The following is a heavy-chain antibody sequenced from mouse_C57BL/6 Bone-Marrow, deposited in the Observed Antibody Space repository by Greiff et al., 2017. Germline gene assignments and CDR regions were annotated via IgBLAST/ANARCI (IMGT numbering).Heavy chain of an antibody. CDR1: GFNIKDDY. CDR2: IFPENGDT. J-gene: IGHJ2*01. V-gene: IGHV14-4*01. D-gene: IGHD4-1*01. CDR3: TTTWDGS. Sequence: EVKLLESGAELVRPGASVKLSCTATGFNIKDDYMHWVKQRPEQGLEWIGWIFPENGDTEYASKFQGKATITADTSSNTAYLQLSSLTSKDTAVYYCTTTWDGSWGQGTTHTVSS.